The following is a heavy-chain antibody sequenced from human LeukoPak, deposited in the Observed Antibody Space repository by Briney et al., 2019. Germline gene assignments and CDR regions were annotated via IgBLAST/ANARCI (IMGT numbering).Heavy chain of an antibody. Sequence: SETLSLTCTVSGGSISSYYWSWIRQPPGKGLEGIGYIYYSGSTNYNPSLKSRVTISVDTSKNQFSLKLSSVTAADTAVYYCARYLGYYYDSSGYSHFDYWGQGTLVTVSS. D-gene: IGHD3-22*01. CDR3: ARYLGYYYDSSGYSHFDY. J-gene: IGHJ4*02. CDR1: GGSISSYY. V-gene: IGHV4-59*01. CDR2: IYYSGST.